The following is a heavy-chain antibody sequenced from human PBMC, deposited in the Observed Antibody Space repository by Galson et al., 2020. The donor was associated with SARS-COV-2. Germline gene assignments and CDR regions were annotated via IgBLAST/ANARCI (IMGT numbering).Heavy chain of an antibody. V-gene: IGHV4-61*09. CDR3: ARFVSRYSAFDI. CDR1: GGPISSGDYY. D-gene: IGHD2-15*01. J-gene: IGHJ3*02. CDR2: IYASGST. Sequence: SETLSLTCTVSGGPISSGDYYWSWIRQSAGKGLEWIGHIYASGSTNYNPSLKSRLTISVDTSKNQFSLKLYSVTAADTAVYYFARFVSRYSAFDIWGRGSMLTVSS.